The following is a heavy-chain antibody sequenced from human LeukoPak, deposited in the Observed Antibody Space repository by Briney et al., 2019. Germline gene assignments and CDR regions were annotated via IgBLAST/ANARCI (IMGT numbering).Heavy chain of an antibody. D-gene: IGHD3-3*01. CDR2: IIPIFGTA. J-gene: IGHJ6*02. CDR1: GGTFSSYA. CDR3: ASQVLRFSKEGMDV. V-gene: IGHV1-69*13. Sequence: SVKVSCKASGGTFSSYAISWVRQAPGQGLEWMGGIIPIFGTANYAQKFQGRVTITADESTSTAYKELSSLRSEDTAVYYCASQVLRFSKEGMDVWGQGTTVTVSS.